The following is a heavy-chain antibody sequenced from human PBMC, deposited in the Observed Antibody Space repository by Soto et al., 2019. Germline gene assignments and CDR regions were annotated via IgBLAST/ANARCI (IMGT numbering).Heavy chain of an antibody. D-gene: IGHD4-17*01. CDR3: AKDSTVTTSLYFYYYGFDV. J-gene: IGHJ6*01. V-gene: IGHV3-23*01. CDR2: VSGRGVST. CDR1: GFTFNHYS. Sequence: GGSLRLSCTACGFTFNHYSMSWVRQAPWKGLEWVSAVSGRGVSTKYADSVKGRFIISRDNSNSTLYLQMDSLRGEDTAVYYCAKDSTVTTSLYFYYYGFDVWGQWTTVAVCS.